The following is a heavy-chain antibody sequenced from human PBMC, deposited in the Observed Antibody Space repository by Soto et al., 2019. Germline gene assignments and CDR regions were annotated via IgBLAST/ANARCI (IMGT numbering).Heavy chain of an antibody. Sequence: ASVKVSCKASGYTFTGYYMHWVRQALGQGLEWMGWINPNSGGTNYAQKFQGRVTMTRDTSISTAYMELSRLRSDDTAVYYCASGTPETKYYYDSSGSGLDYWGQGTMVTVSS. CDR1: GYTFTGYY. D-gene: IGHD3-22*01. CDR3: ASGTPETKYYYDSSGSGLDY. CDR2: INPNSGGT. J-gene: IGHJ4*02. V-gene: IGHV1-2*02.